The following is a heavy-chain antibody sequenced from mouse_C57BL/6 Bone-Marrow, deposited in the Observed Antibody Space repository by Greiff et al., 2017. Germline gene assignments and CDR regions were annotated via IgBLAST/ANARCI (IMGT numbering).Heavy chain of an antibody. D-gene: IGHD2-4*01. CDR3: TTCSYDYPFAY. V-gene: IGHV14-4*01. CDR1: GFNIKDDY. Sequence: EVQLQQSGAELVRPGASVKLSCTASGFNIKDDYMHWVKQRPEQGLEWIGWIDPENGDTEYASKFQGKATITADTSSNTAYLQLSRLTSEDTAVYYCTTCSYDYPFAYWGQGTLVTVSA. J-gene: IGHJ3*01. CDR2: IDPENGDT.